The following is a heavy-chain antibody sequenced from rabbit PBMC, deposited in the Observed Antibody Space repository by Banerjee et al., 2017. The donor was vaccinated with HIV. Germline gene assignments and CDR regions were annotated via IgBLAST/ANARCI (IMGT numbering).Heavy chain of an antibody. D-gene: IGHD1-1*01. V-gene: IGHV1S40*01. CDR1: GFSFSSGYD. CDR2: IWTVGDST. CDR3: ARDDASSGGIVFTL. Sequence: QSLEESGGDLVKPGASLTLTCTASGFSFSSGYDMCWVRQAPGKGLEWIACIWTVGDSTYYASWARGRFTIYKISSTTVTLQMTSLTAADTATYFCARDDASSGGIVFTLWGPGTLVT. J-gene: IGHJ4*01.